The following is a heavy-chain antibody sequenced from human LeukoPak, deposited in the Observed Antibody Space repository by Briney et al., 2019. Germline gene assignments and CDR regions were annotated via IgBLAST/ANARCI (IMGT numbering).Heavy chain of an antibody. J-gene: IGHJ1*01. V-gene: IGHV4-34*01. Sequence: KPSETLSLTCAVYGVSFSGYYWSWIRQPPGKGLEWIGEINHSGSTNYNPSLKSRVTISVDTSKNQFSLKLSSVTAADTAVYYCARGDYCSSTSCYSDGGFQHWGQGTLVTVSS. D-gene: IGHD2-2*02. CDR3: ARGDYCSSTSCYSDGGFQH. CDR2: INHSGST. CDR1: GVSFSGYY.